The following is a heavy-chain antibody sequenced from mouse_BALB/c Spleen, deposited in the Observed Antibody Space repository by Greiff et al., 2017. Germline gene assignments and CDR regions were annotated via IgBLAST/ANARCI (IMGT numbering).Heavy chain of an antibody. CDR2: IWSGGST. CDR3: ARNYYGSSYYWYFDV. D-gene: IGHD1-1*01. CDR1: GFSLTSYG. V-gene: IGHV2-2*02. J-gene: IGHJ1*01. Sequence: QVQLKESGPGLVQPSQSLSITCTVSGFSLTSYGVHWVRQSPGKGLEWLGVIWSGGSTDYNSAFISRLSISKDNSKSQVFFKMNSLQANDTAIYYCARNYYGSSYYWYFDVWGAGTTVTVSS.